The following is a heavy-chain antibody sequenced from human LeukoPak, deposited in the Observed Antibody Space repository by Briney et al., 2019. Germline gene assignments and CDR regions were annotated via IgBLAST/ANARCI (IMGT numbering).Heavy chain of an antibody. CDR3: ARDFRWDSGYEPGMDV. CDR2: IYNSGST. Sequence: SETLSLTCTISGGSISSYYWSWIRQSPGKGLEWIGYIYNSGSTNYNPSLKSRIAISIDTSKNQFSLKVRSVTAEDTAVYYCARDFRWDSGYEPGMDVWGQGTTVTVSS. D-gene: IGHD5-12*01. CDR1: GGSISSYY. V-gene: IGHV4-4*08. J-gene: IGHJ6*02.